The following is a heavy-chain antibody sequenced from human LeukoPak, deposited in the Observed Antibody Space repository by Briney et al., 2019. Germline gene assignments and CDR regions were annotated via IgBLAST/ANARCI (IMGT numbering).Heavy chain of an antibody. Sequence: PSETLSLTCTVSGDSITIYYWSWIRQPPGKGLEWIGYTYYSGSTNYNPSLKSRVTISVDTSKNQFSLKLSSVTAADTAVYYCARLSPYDSGGYYSQFDCWGQGTLVTVSS. CDR1: GDSITIYY. V-gene: IGHV4-59*08. CDR2: TYYSGST. D-gene: IGHD3-22*01. J-gene: IGHJ4*02. CDR3: ARLSPYDSGGYYSQFDC.